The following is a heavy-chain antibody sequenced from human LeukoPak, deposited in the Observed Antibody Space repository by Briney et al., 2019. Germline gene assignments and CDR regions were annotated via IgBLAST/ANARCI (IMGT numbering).Heavy chain of an antibody. CDR3: ARGGAGIWSRWASYNRFDP. J-gene: IGHJ5*02. Sequence: GASVKVSCKASGYTFTSYYMHWVRQAPGQGLEWMGIINPSGGSTSYAQKFQGRVTMTRDASTSTVYMELSSLRSEDTAVYYCARGGAGIWSRWASYNRFDPWGQGTLVTVSS. CDR2: INPSGGST. CDR1: GYTFTSYY. D-gene: IGHD6-13*01. V-gene: IGHV1-46*01.